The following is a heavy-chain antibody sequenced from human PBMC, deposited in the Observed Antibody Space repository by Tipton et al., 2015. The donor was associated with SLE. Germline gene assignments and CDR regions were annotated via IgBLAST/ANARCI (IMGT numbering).Heavy chain of an antibody. V-gene: IGHV4-38-2*01. CDR3: ARPGGIGGYGEVDY. D-gene: IGHD6-25*01. J-gene: IGHJ4*02. CDR1: GYSISSGFY. CDR2: MYHSGNT. Sequence: GLVKPSETLFLTCAVSGYSISSGFYWGWIRQPPGKGLEWIGSMYHSGNTYYNPSLRSRVTISVDTSKNQFSLKLSSVTAADTAVYYCARPGGIGGYGEVDYWGQGTLVTVSS.